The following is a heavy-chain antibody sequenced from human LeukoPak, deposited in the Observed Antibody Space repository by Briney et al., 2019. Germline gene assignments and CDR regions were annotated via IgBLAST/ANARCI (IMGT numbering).Heavy chain of an antibody. D-gene: IGHD2-2*01. V-gene: IGHV3-23*01. Sequence: RSGGSLRLSCAASGITFSSYGMSWVRQAPGKGLEWVSSISSTGGTTYYADSVKGRFTISRDNSKNTLYLQMNSLRAEDTAVYYCAKDYRYFSTSCYEPFDYWGQGTLVTVSS. CDR2: ISSTGGTT. CDR3: AKDYRYFSTSCYEPFDY. J-gene: IGHJ4*02. CDR1: GITFSSYG.